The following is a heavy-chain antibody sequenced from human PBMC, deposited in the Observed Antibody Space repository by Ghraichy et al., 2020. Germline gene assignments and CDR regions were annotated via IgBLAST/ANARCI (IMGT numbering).Heavy chain of an antibody. V-gene: IGHV4-34*01. D-gene: IGHD3-16*01. J-gene: IGHJ5*02. CDR2: IDQSASA. CDR1: GASFTGFH. Sequence: SCAVYGASFTGFHWSWIRQPPGKGLEWIGEIDQSASANYNPSLKSRVTISLDTSKNHFSLKLRSLTAADTAVYYCARAGGDDSRGRFDPWGQGTLVTVSS. CDR3: ARAGGDDSRGRFDP.